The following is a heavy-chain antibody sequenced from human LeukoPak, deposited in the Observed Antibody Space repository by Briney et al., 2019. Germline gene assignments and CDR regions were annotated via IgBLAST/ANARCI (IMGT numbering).Heavy chain of an antibody. D-gene: IGHD4-17*01. V-gene: IGHV4-59*01. J-gene: IGHJ5*02. CDR3: ARDRDYGHWFDP. CDR1: GGSISSYY. Sequence: TSETLSLTCTVSGGSISSYYWSWIRQPPGKGLEWIGYIYYSGSTNYNPSLKSRVTISVDTSKNQFSLKLSSVTAADTAVYYCARDRDYGHWFDPWGQGTLVTVSS. CDR2: IYYSGST.